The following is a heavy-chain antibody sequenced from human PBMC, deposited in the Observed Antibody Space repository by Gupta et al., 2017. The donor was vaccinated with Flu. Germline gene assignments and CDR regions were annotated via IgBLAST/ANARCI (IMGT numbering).Heavy chain of an antibody. CDR2: ITPTTSYT. CDR3: ARDRGSSGYSDFDS. J-gene: IGHJ5*01. D-gene: IGHD5-12*01. Sequence: MNWVHQAPGKGLEWVSSITPTTSYTNYADAVRGRFTISRDNAKGSLFLQMNGLTAEDTALYFCARDRGSSGYSDFDSWGQGTLVTVSS. V-gene: IGHV3-21*01.